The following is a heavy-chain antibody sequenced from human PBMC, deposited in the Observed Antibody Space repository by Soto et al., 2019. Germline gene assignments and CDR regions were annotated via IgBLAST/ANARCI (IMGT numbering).Heavy chain of an antibody. CDR1: GYTFTSYG. J-gene: IGHJ5*02. D-gene: IGHD6-13*01. CDR2: ISAYNGNT. CDR3: ACGRERYSRRPTLFDP. V-gene: IGHV1-18*04. Sequence: ASVKVSCKASGYTFTSYGISWVRQAPGEGLEWMGWISAYNGNTNYAQKLQGRVTMTTDTSTSTAYMELRSLRSDDTAVYYCACGRERYSRRPTLFDPWGQGTLVTVSS.